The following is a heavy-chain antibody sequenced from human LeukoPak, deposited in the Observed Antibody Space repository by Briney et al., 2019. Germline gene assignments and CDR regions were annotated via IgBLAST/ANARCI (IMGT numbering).Heavy chain of an antibody. Sequence: PSETLSLTCTVSGGSISSGGYYWSWIRHLPGKGLEWIGFIYYSGSTSYNPSLKSRLTISVDTSKNQFSLRLSSVTAADTAVYYCARDIRASGYGSNSASWDIWGQGTMVTVSS. CDR2: IYYSGST. J-gene: IGHJ3*02. CDR3: ARDIRASGYGSNSASWDI. D-gene: IGHD4-23*01. CDR1: GGSISSGGYY. V-gene: IGHV4-31*03.